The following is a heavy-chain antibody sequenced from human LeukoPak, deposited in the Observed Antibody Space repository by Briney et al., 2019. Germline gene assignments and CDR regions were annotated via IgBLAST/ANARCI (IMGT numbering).Heavy chain of an antibody. CDR1: GFTFSSYS. CDR2: ISSSSSYI. Sequence: GGSLRLSCAASGFTFSSYSMNWVRQAPGKGLEWVSSISSSSSYIYYADSVKGRFTISRDNAKNSLYLQMNSLRAEDTAVYYCARFRWELLIFDYWGQGTLVTVSS. D-gene: IGHD1-26*01. V-gene: IGHV3-21*01. J-gene: IGHJ4*02. CDR3: ARFRWELLIFDY.